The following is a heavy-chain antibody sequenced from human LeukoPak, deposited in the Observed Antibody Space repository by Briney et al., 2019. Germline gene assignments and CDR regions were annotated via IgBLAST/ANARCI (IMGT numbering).Heavy chain of an antibody. CDR1: GFTVTSDY. J-gene: IGHJ5*02. CDR2: IHRDSRT. CDR3: ASRGT. D-gene: IGHD3-10*01. Sequence: PGGSLRLSCVVSGFTVTSDYMSWVRQAPGQGLDWVSIIHRDSRTFYADSVKGRFTISRDNSKNTLYLQLSSLRVEDTAVYYCASRGTWGQGTLVTVSS. V-gene: IGHV3-66*01.